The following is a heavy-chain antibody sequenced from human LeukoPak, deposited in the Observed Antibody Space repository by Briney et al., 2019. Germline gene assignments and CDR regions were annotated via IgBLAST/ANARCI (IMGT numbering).Heavy chain of an antibody. D-gene: IGHD6-13*01. V-gene: IGHV3-43*02. CDR3: VKEHIAAAGTAFDY. CDR1: GFTFDDYA. Sequence: PGGSLRLSCAASGFTFDDYAMHWVRQAPGKGLEWVSLISGDGGSTYYADSVKGRFTISRDSSKNSLYLQMNSLRTEDTALYYCVKEHIAAAGTAFDYWGQGTLVTVSS. CDR2: ISGDGGST. J-gene: IGHJ4*02.